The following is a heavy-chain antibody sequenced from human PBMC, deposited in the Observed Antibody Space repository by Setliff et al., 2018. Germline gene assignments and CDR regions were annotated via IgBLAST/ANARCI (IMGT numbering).Heavy chain of an antibody. D-gene: IGHD1-26*01. V-gene: IGHV4-34*01. CDR2: INHSGNS. CDR3: ARNRRIVGARHAFDI. J-gene: IGHJ3*02. Sequence: SETLSLTCAVYGGSFSGYYWSWIRQPPGKGLEWIGEINHSGNSYYNPSLKSRVTISVDTSKNQFSLKLSSVTAADTAVYYCARNRRIVGARHAFDIWGQGTRVTVSS. CDR1: GGSFSGYY.